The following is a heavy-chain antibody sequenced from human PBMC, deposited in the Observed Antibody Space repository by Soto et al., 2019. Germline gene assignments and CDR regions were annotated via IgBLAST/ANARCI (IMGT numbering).Heavy chain of an antibody. J-gene: IGHJ2*01. D-gene: IGHD2-2*01. V-gene: IGHV4-59*01. CDR1: GDSIGTYY. Sequence: QVQLQESGPGLVKPSETLSLTCTVSGDSIGTYYWNWVRQSPGKGLEWIGDLHYSGTTTYNPSLKSRGALSVATAQNQLSLKLTSVTAADPAVYFCAGDSRAMRIFDLWGRGTLVTV. CDR3: AGDSRAMRIFDL. CDR2: LHYSGTT.